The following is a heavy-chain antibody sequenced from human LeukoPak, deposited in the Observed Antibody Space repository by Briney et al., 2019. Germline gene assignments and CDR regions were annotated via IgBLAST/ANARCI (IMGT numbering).Heavy chain of an antibody. Sequence: ASVKVSCKASGYTFSGKYIHWVRQAPGQGLEWMGWINPNSGGTIYAQKFQGRVTMTRDTSISTAYMDLSSLRSDDTAVYYCAREYGSRGDFDYWGQGTLVTVSS. CDR1: GYTFSGKY. CDR2: INPNSGGT. D-gene: IGHD2-15*01. CDR3: AREYGSRGDFDY. J-gene: IGHJ4*02. V-gene: IGHV1-2*02.